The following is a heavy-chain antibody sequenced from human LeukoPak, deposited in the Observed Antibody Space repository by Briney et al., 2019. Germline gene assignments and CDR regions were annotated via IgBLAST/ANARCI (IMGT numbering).Heavy chain of an antibody. D-gene: IGHD1-26*01. CDR1: GFTFSSYW. J-gene: IGHJ4*02. CDR2: IEQDGSEK. Sequence: GGSLRLSCAASGFTFSSYWMSWVRQAPEKGLEWVANIEQDGSEKYYVDSVKGRFTISRDNAKNSLYLQMNSLRAEDTAVYYCARGSPYRDSDDYWGQGTLVTVSS. CDR3: ARGSPYRDSDDY. V-gene: IGHV3-7*05.